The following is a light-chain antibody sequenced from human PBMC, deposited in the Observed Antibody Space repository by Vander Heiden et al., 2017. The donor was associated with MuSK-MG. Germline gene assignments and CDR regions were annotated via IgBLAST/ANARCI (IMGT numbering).Light chain of an antibody. CDR2: GAS. Sequence: EIVLTQSPGTLSWSPGEGATLSCRASQSVYNNYLAWYRQKPGQAPRVLIYGASIRATGIPDRFSGSGSGTDFTLTISRLEPEDFAVYYCQQDNGSPWTFGQGTKVEI. CDR1: QSVYNNY. V-gene: IGKV3-20*01. CDR3: QQDNGSPWT. J-gene: IGKJ1*01.